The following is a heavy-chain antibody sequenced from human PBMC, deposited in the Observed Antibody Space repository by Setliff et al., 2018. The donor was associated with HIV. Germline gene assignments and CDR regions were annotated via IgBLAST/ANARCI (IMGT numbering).Heavy chain of an antibody. J-gene: IGHJ3*02. D-gene: IGHD6-13*01. CDR3: ARRSSWYGDAFDI. CDR2: VYYTGST. CDR1: GGTISSSDYY. V-gene: IGHV4-39*01. Sequence: SETLSLTCTVSGGTISSSDYYWGWIRQPPGKGLEWIGNVYYTGSTNYNPSLKRRVTISVDTSKNQFSLKLSSVTAADTAVYYCARRSSWYGDAFDIWGQGTMVTVSS.